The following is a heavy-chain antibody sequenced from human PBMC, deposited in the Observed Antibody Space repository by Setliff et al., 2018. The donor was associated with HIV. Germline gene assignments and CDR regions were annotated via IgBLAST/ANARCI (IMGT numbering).Heavy chain of an antibody. V-gene: IGHV4-39*01. D-gene: IGHD5-12*01. CDR3: ATYRRFADYIDV. CDR2: IFHSGNT. J-gene: IGHJ6*03. CDR1: GDSMSSDNYF. Sequence: PSETLSLTCTVSGDSMSSDNYFWVWVRQPPGKGLEWMGNIFHSGNTYYSPSLKSTVTMSLDTSMNQFSLKLTSVTAADTALYYCATYRRFADYIDVWGKGTTVTVSS.